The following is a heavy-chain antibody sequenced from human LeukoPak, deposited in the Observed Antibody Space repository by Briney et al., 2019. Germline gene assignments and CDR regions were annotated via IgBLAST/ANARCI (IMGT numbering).Heavy chain of an antibody. CDR2: ISYDGSNK. CDR3: AKVKSSHYFDY. V-gene: IGHV3-30*18. Sequence: GGSLRLSRAASGFTFSSYGMHWVRQAPGKGLEWVAVISYDGSNKYYADSVKGRFTISRDNSKNTLYLQMNSLRAEDTAVYYCAKVKSSHYFDYWGQGTLVTVSS. CDR1: GFTFSSYG. J-gene: IGHJ4*02.